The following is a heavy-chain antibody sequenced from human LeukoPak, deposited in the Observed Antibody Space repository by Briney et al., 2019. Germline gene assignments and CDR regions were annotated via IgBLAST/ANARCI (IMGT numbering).Heavy chain of an antibody. J-gene: IGHJ5*02. CDR3: AGYSYTRGFDP. Sequence: GGFLRLSCVASGFTFSIYAMSWVRQAPGKGLEWVSTISADGGSIYYADSVRGRFIISRDNSKNTLYLQMNSLRVEDTAVYYCAGYSYTRGFDPWGQGALVIVSS. CDR1: GFTFSIYA. CDR2: ISADGGSI. V-gene: IGHV3-23*01. D-gene: IGHD2-15*01.